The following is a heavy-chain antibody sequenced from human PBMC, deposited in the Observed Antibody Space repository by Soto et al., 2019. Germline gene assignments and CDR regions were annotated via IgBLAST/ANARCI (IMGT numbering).Heavy chain of an antibody. Sequence: TCALRGGNFSGYYWSWIRQPPGKGLEWIGEINHSGSTNYNPSLKSRVTISVDTSKNQFSLKLSSVTAADTAVYYCARRSGWKRNWFDPWGQGTLVTVSS. CDR1: GGNFSGYY. CDR2: INHSGST. D-gene: IGHD6-19*01. CDR3: ARRSGWKRNWFDP. J-gene: IGHJ5*02. V-gene: IGHV4-34*01.